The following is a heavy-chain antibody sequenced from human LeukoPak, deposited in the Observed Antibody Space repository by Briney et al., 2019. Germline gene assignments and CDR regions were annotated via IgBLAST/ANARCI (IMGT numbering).Heavy chain of an antibody. J-gene: IGHJ4*02. CDR1: GFTFDDYA. CDR2: ISWNSGSI. CDR3: AKEGRITIFGVVLTYFDY. D-gene: IGHD3-3*01. Sequence: PGRSLRLSCAASGFTFDDYAKHWVRHAPGKGLEWVSGISWNSGSIGYADSVKSRFTISRDNPKNSLYLQMNSLRAEDTALYYCAKEGRITIFGVVLTYFDYWGQGTLVTVSS. V-gene: IGHV3-9*01.